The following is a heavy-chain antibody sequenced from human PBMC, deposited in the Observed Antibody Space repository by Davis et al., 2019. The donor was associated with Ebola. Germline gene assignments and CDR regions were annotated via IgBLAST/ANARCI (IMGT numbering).Heavy chain of an antibody. Sequence: GESLKISCAASGFTFSDYYMSWIRQAPGKGLEWVSYISSSSSYTNYADSVKGRFTISRDNAKNSLYLQMNSLRAEDTAVYYCARVFVLRFLEWLSGNGMDVWGQGTTVTVSS. V-gene: IGHV3-11*05. CDR1: GFTFSDYY. CDR3: ARVFVLRFLEWLSGNGMDV. CDR2: ISSSSSYT. D-gene: IGHD3-3*01. J-gene: IGHJ6*02.